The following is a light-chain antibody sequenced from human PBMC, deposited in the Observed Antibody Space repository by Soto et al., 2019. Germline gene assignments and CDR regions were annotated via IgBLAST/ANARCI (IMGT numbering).Light chain of an antibody. J-gene: IGKJ2*01. Sequence: DIQMTQSPSSLSASVGDRVTITCQASQDISNYLNWYQQKPGKTPKLLIYDASNLETGVPSRFSGSGSGTDFTFPISSLQPEDIATYYCQQLNSHPRTFGQGTKLESK. V-gene: IGKV1-33*01. CDR1: QDISNY. CDR3: QQLNSHPRT. CDR2: DAS.